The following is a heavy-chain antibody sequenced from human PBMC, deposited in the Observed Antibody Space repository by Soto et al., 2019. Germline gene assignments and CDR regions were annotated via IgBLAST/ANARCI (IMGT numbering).Heavy chain of an antibody. CDR1: GCTFSSYG. V-gene: IGHV3-33*01. D-gene: IGHD6-13*01. J-gene: IGHJ4*02. Sequence: GGSLRLSCAASGCTFSSYGIHWVRQAPGKGLEWVAVIWYDGSNKYYADSVKGRFTISRDNSKNTLYLQMNSLRAEDTAVYYCARDLASTSGSSWYGGSYWGQGTLVTVSS. CDR3: ARDLASTSGSSWYGGSY. CDR2: IWYDGSNK.